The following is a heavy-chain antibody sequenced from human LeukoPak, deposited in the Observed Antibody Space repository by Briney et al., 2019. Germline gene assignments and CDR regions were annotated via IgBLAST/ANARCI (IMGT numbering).Heavy chain of an antibody. V-gene: IGHV1-2*02. Sequence: ASVKVSCKASGYTFTGYYMHWVRQAPGQGLEWMGWINPNSGGTNYAQKFQGRVTMTRDTSTSTVYMELSSLRSEDTAVYYCARDHGSGRDSEDYWGQGTLVTVSS. CDR2: INPNSGGT. D-gene: IGHD3-10*01. CDR1: GYTFTGYY. CDR3: ARDHGSGRDSEDY. J-gene: IGHJ4*02.